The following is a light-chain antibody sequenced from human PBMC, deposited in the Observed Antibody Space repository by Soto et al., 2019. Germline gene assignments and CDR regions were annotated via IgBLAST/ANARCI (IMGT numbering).Light chain of an antibody. Sequence: EIVLTQAPGTLSLSPGERATLSCRASQTVSSNYLAWYEQKPGQTPRLLIYAASTRATDIPDRFSGSRSGIDLNLSISRLNPGDYAVYYCQLYSTSHNSFGHGTKVEI. CDR1: QTVSSNY. J-gene: IGKJ1*01. CDR2: AAS. CDR3: QLYSTSHNS. V-gene: IGKV3-20*01.